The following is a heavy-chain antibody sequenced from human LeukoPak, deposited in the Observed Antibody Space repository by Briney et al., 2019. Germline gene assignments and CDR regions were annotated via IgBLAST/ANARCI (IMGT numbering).Heavy chain of an antibody. CDR2: ISTDGSST. V-gene: IGHV3-74*01. J-gene: IGHJ4*02. CDR1: GFTFSSYA. CDR3: AKDPYGDYTFDY. Sequence: GGSLRLSCAASGFTFSSYAMSWARQAPGQGLVWVSRISTDGSSTNSADSVKGRLTISRDNAKNTLYLQMNSLRAEDTAVYYCAKDPYGDYTFDYWGQGTPVTVSS. D-gene: IGHD4-17*01.